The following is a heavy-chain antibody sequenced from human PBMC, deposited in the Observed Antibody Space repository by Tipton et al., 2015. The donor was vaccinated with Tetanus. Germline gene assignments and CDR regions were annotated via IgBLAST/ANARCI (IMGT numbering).Heavy chain of an antibody. J-gene: IGHJ6*03. CDR3: ARSEQQLVRGYYYYYYMDV. Sequence: GLVKPSETLSLTCAVYGGSMSGYFWTWIRQPPGKGLEWIGEVNHKRNSNYSPSLESRVTMSVDTSKNEFSLRVNSVTAADTAVYYCARSEQQLVRGYYYYYYMDVWGKGTTVTVSS. D-gene: IGHD6-13*01. CDR2: VNHKRNS. V-gene: IGHV4-34*01. CDR1: GGSMSGYF.